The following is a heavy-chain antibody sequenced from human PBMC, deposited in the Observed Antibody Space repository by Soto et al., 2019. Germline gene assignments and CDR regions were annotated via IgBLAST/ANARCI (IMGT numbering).Heavy chain of an antibody. CDR3: AREARGEFDY. CDR2: IYSGGST. J-gene: IGHJ4*02. D-gene: IGHD3-16*01. V-gene: IGHV3-53*01. Sequence: GGSLRLSCVASGFTVSSNYMSWVRQAPGKGLEWVSVIYSGGSTYYADSVKGRFTISRDNSKNTLYLQMNSLRAEDTAVYYCAREARGEFDYWGQGTLVTVSS. CDR1: GFTVSSNY.